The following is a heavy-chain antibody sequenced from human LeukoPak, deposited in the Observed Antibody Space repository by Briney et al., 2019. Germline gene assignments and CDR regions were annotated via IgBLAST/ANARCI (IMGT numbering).Heavy chain of an antibody. CDR3: ARCPRLHDYGAYGVGTKFEYNWFDP. CDR2: INDNGDT. V-gene: IGHV4-34*01. CDR1: YESFSHYF. J-gene: IGHJ5*02. D-gene: IGHD4-17*01. Sequence: SETLSLTCAVYYESFSHYFWSWIRQPPGKGLEWIGEINDNGDTSYNPSLKSRVTISVDTSRDRFSLQLTSVTVADTAVYYCARCPRLHDYGAYGVGTKFEYNWFDPWGQGTLVTVSS.